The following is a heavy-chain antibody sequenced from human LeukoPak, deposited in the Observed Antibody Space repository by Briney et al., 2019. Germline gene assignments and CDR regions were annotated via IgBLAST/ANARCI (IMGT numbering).Heavy chain of an antibody. D-gene: IGHD6-19*01. CDR3: AKDRGNIYSGWYKWSDP. V-gene: IGHV3-30*18. CDR2: ISYDGSNK. J-gene: IGHJ5*02. Sequence: GGSLRLSCAASGFTFSSYGMHWVRQAPGKGLEWVAVISYDGSNKYYADSVKGRFTISRDNSKNTLYLQMNSLRAEDTAVYYCAKDRGNIYSGWYKWSDPWGQGTLVTVSS. CDR1: GFTFSSYG.